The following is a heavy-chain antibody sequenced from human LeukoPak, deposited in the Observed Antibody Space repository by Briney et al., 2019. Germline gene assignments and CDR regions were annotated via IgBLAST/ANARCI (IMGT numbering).Heavy chain of an antibody. CDR1: GYTFTGYY. CDR3: ARSEGYSYVPDY. Sequence: GASVKVSCKASGYTFTGYYMHWVRQAPGQGLEWMGWINPNSGGTNYAQEFQGRVTMTRDTSISTAYMELSRLRSDDTDVYYCARSEGYSYVPDYWGQGTLVTVSS. V-gene: IGHV1-2*02. J-gene: IGHJ4*02. D-gene: IGHD5-18*01. CDR2: INPNSGGT.